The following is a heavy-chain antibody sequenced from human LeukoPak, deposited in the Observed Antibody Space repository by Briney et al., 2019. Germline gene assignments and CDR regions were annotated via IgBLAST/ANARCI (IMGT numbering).Heavy chain of an antibody. CDR1: ASSIGRGYYS. CDR3: ARVGAGWSIFDY. Sequence: ALTLALTYTVTASSIGRGYYSGSSVPQPKGQGLEWSGYIYHSGSTYYNPSLKSRVTISVDRSKNQFSLKLSSVTAADTAVYYCARVGAGWSIFDYWGQGTLVTVSS. D-gene: IGHD6-19*01. V-gene: IGHV4-30-2*01. J-gene: IGHJ4*02. CDR2: IYHSGST.